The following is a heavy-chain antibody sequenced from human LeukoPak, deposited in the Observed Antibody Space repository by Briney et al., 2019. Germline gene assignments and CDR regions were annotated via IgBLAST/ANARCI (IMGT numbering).Heavy chain of an antibody. CDR1: GFTFSSYA. CDR3: AKSAWSWNQCTFFDS. CDR2: TSGSGSST. J-gene: IGHJ4*02. V-gene: IGHV3-23*01. D-gene: IGHD1-14*01. Sequence: GGSLRLSCAASGFTFSSYAMSWVRQAPGKRLEWVSGTSGSGSSTYYANSVKGRFTISRDNSKSTLYLQMHNLRADDTAVYYCAKSAWSWNQCTFFDSWGQGSLVAVS.